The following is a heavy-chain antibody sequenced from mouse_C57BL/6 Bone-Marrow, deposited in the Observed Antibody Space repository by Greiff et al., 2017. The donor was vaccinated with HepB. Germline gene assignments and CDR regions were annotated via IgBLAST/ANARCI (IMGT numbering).Heavy chain of an antibody. V-gene: IGHV1-80*01. J-gene: IGHJ3*01. D-gene: IGHD2-4*01. CDR1: GYAFSSYW. Sequence: QVQLKESGAELVKPGASVKISCKASGYAFSSYWMNWVKQRPGKGLEWIGQIYPGDGDTNYNGKFKGKATLTADKSSSTAYMQLSSLTSEDSAVYFCARAYDYEGAWFAYWGQGTLVTVSA. CDR3: ARAYDYEGAWFAY. CDR2: IYPGDGDT.